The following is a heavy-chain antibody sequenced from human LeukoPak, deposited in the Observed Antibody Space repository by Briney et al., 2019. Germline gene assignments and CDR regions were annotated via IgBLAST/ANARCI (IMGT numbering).Heavy chain of an antibody. V-gene: IGHV4-34*01. J-gene: IGHJ5*02. CDR3: ARRADSSRTSCYGFDP. D-gene: IGHD2-2*01. CDR2: TNHSGST. Sequence: SVTCAVYGGSFSGYYWGWVRQPPGEGLERNGETNHSGSTDYNPSLKSRVTISVDTSKNQFSLKLSSVTAADTAMYYCARRADSSRTSCYGFDPWGPGTLVTVSS. CDR1: GGSFSGYY.